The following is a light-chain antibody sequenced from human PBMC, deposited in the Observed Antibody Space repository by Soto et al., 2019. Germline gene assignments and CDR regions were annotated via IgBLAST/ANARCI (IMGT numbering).Light chain of an antibody. CDR1: QSGGSN. CDR2: GAS. CDR3: QQYNNSPWT. V-gene: IGKV3D-15*01. J-gene: IGKJ1*01. Sequence: VISQSPSTLSVSIGERATLSCRASQSGGSNHLAWYQQRPGQAPRLLIYGASSRGAGIPVRFSGSASGTDFPPTISSLQYVDFAVYSCQQYNNSPWTFGQGTKVDIK.